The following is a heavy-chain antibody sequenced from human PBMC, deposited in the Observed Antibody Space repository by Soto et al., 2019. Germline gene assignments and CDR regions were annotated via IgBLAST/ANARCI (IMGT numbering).Heavy chain of an antibody. CDR2: IYYSGST. CDR3: ARARLRAVYAFDI. Sequence: QVQLQESDAGLVKASQTLSLTCTVSGGSVSSCAYYWTWICPRPGQGLEWIGYIYYSGSTYYCPSLRSRLSISVDTSKNQFSLRLSSVTAADTTIYYCARARLRAVYAFDIWGRATMVTVAS. D-gene: IGHD3-16*01. CDR1: GGSVSSCAYY. V-gene: IGHV4-31*03. J-gene: IGHJ3*02.